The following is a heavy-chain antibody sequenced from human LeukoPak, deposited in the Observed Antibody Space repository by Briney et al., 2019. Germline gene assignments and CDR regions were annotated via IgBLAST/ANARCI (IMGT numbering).Heavy chain of an antibody. V-gene: IGHV3-30*18. J-gene: IGHJ4*02. Sequence: GRSLRLSCAASGFTFSSFGIHWVRQAPGKGLEWVASISNDGRNKYYVDSVEGRFTISRDNSRNTLYLQMNSLRAEDTAVYYCVKAGGYDSGGYYYYLDYWGQGTLVTVSS. D-gene: IGHD3-22*01. CDR2: ISNDGRNK. CDR1: GFTFSSFG. CDR3: VKAGGYDSGGYYYYLDY.